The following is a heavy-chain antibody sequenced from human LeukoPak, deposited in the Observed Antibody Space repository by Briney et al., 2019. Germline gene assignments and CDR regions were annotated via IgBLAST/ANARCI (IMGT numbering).Heavy chain of an antibody. CDR1: GFTLTSYG. V-gene: IGHV3-21*01. J-gene: IGHJ4*02. CDR3: TRAMVREWEPNISDS. D-gene: IGHD1-26*01. Sequence: GGSLRLSCAASGFTLTSYGMNWIRQAPVRGLEWVSSITSSGAVYYADSVKGRFTISRDSANNSLYLQMSSLRAEDTALYYCTRAMVREWEPNISDSWGQGTLVTVSS. CDR2: ITSSGAV.